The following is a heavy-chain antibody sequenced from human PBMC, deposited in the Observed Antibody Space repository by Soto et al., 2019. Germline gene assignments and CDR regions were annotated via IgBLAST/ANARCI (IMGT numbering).Heavy chain of an antibody. V-gene: IGHV4-34*01. CDR3: ARVSGSYYYGMDV. D-gene: IGHD1-26*01. CDR2: IYHSGST. J-gene: IGHJ6*02. CDR1: DGTFSGYD. Sequence: PSETLSLTYAVYDGTFSGYDWSWVRKPPGKGLEWIGEIYHSGSTNYNPSLKSRVAISVDKSKNQFSLKLSSVTAADTAVYYCARVSGSYYYGMDVLGHGTTVTVTS.